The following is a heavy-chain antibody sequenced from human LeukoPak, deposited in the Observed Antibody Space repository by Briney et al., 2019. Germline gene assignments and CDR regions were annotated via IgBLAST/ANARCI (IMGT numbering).Heavy chain of an antibody. J-gene: IGHJ6*03. D-gene: IGHD2/OR15-2a*01. CDR3: ARDNSLSRSRTYYMDV. CDR1: GDSISTYY. V-gene: IGHV4-59*01. CDR2: IYYRVTS. Sequence: SETLSLTCTVSGDSISTYYWSWIRQPPGKGLEWIGYIYYRVTSDYNPSLKSRVTMSVDMSTRQISLKLSSVTAADTAVYYCARDNSLSRSRTYYMDVWGKGTTVTISS.